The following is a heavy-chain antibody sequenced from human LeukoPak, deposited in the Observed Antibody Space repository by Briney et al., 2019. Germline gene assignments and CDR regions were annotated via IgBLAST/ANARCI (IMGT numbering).Heavy chain of an antibody. D-gene: IGHD3-10*02. CDR3: ATEKLYVEKIFDN. CDR1: GFTFIRVW. V-gene: IGHV3-7*01. J-gene: IGHJ4*02. Sequence: GGSLRLSGASSGFTFIRVWMSWVRPAQRTGVEWVANIKPDGSVQELVDSVRGRFTGSRDNAKNSLYLQLNRLEVEDTPIYYCATEKLYVEKIFDNWGQGILVTVSS. CDR2: IKPDGSVQ.